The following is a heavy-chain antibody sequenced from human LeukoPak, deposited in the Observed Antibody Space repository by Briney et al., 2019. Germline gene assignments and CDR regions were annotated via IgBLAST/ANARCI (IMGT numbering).Heavy chain of an antibody. Sequence: SQTLSLTCAISGDSVSSNSATWNWIRQSPSKGLEWLGRTYYRSEWYHDYAVSVKSRITINPDTSKNQFSLHLNSVTPEDTAVYYCARSTVSYFDYWVQGNLVTVSS. CDR1: GDSVSSNSAT. J-gene: IGHJ4*02. CDR2: TYYRSEWYH. V-gene: IGHV6-1*01. D-gene: IGHD1-1*01. CDR3: ARSTVSYFDY.